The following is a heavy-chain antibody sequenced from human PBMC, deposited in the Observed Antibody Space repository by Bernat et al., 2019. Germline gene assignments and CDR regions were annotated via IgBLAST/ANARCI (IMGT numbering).Heavy chain of an antibody. V-gene: IGHV3-21*01. CDR1: GFTFSSYS. D-gene: IGHD5-18*01. J-gene: IGHJ6*02. CDR2: ISSSSSYI. Sequence: EVQLVESGGGLVKPGGSLRLSCAASGFTFSSYSMNWVRQAPGKGLEWVSSISSSSSYIYYADSVKGRFTISRDNAKNSLYLQMNSLRAEDTAVHYCARGWGLYSYGYMPYYYGMDVWGQGTTVTVSS. CDR3: ARGWGLYSYGYMPYYYGMDV.